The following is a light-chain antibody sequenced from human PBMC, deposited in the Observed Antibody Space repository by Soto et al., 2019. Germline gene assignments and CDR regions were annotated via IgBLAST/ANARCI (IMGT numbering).Light chain of an antibody. CDR2: EVS. Sequence: QSALTQPPSVSGSPGQSVTISCTGTSSDVGSYNRVSWYQQPPGTAPKLMIYEVSNRPSGVPDRFSGSKSGNTASLTISGLQAEDEADYYCSLYTSSSTFGVFGTGTKLTV. V-gene: IGLV2-18*01. J-gene: IGLJ1*01. CDR3: SLYTSSSTFGV. CDR1: SSDVGSYNR.